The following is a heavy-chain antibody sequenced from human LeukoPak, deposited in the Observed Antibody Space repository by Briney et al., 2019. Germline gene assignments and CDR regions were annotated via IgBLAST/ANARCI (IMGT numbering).Heavy chain of an antibody. CDR3: ARPPRPYGSGSHAFDI. V-gene: IGHV1-69*13. D-gene: IGHD3-10*01. J-gene: IGHJ3*02. CDR1: GGTFSSYA. CDR2: IIPIFGTA. Sequence: SVKVSCKASGGTFSSYAISWVRQAPGQGLEWMGGIIPIFGTANYAQKFQGRVTITADESTSTAYMELSSLRSEDTAVYYCARPPRPYGSGSHAFDIWGQGTMVTVSS.